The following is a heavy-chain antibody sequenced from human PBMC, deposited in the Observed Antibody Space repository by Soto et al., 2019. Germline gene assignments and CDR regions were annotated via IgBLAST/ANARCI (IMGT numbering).Heavy chain of an antibody. CDR3: AKERGSYSYDFWSGYYFNWFDP. Sequence: LRLSCAASGFTFSSYGMHWVRQAPGKGLEWVAVISYDGSNKYYADSVKGRFTISRDNSKNTLYLQMNSLRAEDTAVYYCAKERGSYSYDFWSGYYFNWFDPWGQGTLVTVSS. CDR1: GFTFSSYG. J-gene: IGHJ5*02. V-gene: IGHV3-30*18. CDR2: ISYDGSNK. D-gene: IGHD3-3*01.